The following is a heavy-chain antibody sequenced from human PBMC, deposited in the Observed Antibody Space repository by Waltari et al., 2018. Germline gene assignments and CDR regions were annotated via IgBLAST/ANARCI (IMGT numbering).Heavy chain of an antibody. CDR1: GGSISSSSYY. CDR3: ARDRPQYSSSSWDY. V-gene: IGHV4-39*07. D-gene: IGHD6-6*01. J-gene: IGHJ4*02. Sequence: QLQLQESGPGLVKPSETLSLTCTVSGGSISSSSYYWGWIRQPPGKGLEWIGSIYYSGSTYSNPSLKSRVTISVDTSKNQFSLKLSSVTAADTAVYYCARDRPQYSSSSWDYWGQGTLVTVSS. CDR2: IYYSGST.